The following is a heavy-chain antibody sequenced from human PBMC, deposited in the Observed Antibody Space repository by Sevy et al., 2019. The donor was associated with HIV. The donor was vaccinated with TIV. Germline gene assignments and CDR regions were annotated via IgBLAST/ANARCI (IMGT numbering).Heavy chain of an antibody. Sequence: ASVKVSCKASGYTFTSYYVHWVRQAPGQGLEWMGIINPSGGSTNYAQKFQGRVTMTRDTSTSTVYMALSSLRSEDTAVYYCAREGMATIQSWGHGTLVTVSS. D-gene: IGHD5-12*01. CDR1: GYTFTSYY. CDR3: AREGMATIQS. V-gene: IGHV1-46*01. J-gene: IGHJ5*01. CDR2: INPSGGST.